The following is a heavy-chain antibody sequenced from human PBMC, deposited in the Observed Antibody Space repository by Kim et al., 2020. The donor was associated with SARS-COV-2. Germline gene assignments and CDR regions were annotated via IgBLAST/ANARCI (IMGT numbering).Heavy chain of an antibody. CDR2: ISSSGSAI. Sequence: GGSLRLSCAASGFSFSSSEMNWVRQAPGKGLEWVSYISSSGSAIYYADSVKGRFTISRDNAKNSLYLQMNSLRAEDTAVYYCSRDPYSSSYNYYGMDVWGQGTTVTVSS. CDR1: GFSFSSSE. V-gene: IGHV3-48*03. CDR3: SRDPYSSSYNYYGMDV. J-gene: IGHJ6*02. D-gene: IGHD6-13*01.